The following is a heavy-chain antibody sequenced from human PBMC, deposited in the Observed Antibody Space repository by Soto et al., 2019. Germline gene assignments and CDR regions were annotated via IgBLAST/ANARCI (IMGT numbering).Heavy chain of an antibody. CDR2: ISGIDGST. D-gene: IGHD6-13*01. J-gene: IGHJ4*02. CDR1: GFTFSSYA. CDR3: AKSAGSVSSWVVY. Sequence: EVQLLESGGGLVQPGGSLRLSCAASGFTFSSYAMRWVRQAPEKGLECVSAISGIDGSTYYAASVKGRFTISRDNSKNTLYLQMNSLSAEDTAVYYCAKSAGSVSSWVVYWGQGTLVTVSS. V-gene: IGHV3-23*01.